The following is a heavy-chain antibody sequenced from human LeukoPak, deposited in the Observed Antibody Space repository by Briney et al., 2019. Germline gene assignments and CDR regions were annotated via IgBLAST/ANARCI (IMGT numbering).Heavy chain of an antibody. CDR3: ARGVVGATIWFDP. V-gene: IGHV4-39*01. J-gene: IGHJ5*02. CDR2: IYYSGST. CDR1: GGSISSSSYY. Sequence: PSETLSLTCTVSGGSISSSSYYWGWIRQPPGKGLEWIGSIYYSGSTYYNPSLKSRVTISVDTSKNQFSLKLSSVTAADTAVYYCARGVVGATIWFDPWGQETLVTVSS. D-gene: IGHD1-26*01.